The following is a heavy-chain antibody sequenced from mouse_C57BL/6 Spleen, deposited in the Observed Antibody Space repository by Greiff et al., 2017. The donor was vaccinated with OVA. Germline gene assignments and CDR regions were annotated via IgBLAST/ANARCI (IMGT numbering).Heavy chain of an antibody. V-gene: IGHV1-19*01. CDR1: GYTFTDYY. CDR2: INPYNGGT. CDR3: ARKKSSGYAMDY. Sequence: EVQLQQSGPVLVKPGASVKMSCKASGYTFTDYYMNWVKQSHGKSLEWIGVINPYNGGTSYNQKFKGKATLPVDKSSSTAYMELNSLTSEDSAVDYCARKKSSGYAMDYWGQGTSVTVSS. D-gene: IGHD3-2*02. J-gene: IGHJ4*01.